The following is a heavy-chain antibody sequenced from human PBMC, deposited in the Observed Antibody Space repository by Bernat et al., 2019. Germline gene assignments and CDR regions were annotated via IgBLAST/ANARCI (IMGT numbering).Heavy chain of an antibody. Sequence: QVQLVQSGAEVKKPGSSVKVSCKASGGTFSSYAISWVRQAPGQGLEWMGGIIPIFGTANYAQKFKGRVTITADESTSTAYMELSSLRSEDTAVYYCARGDSSSYYYYYYYMDVWGKGTTVTVSS. D-gene: IGHD6-13*01. CDR1: GGTFSSYA. CDR2: IIPIFGTA. CDR3: ARGDSSSYYYYYYYMDV. J-gene: IGHJ6*03. V-gene: IGHV1-69*01.